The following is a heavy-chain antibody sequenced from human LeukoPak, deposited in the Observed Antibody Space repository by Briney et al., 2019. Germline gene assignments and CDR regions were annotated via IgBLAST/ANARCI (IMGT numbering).Heavy chain of an antibody. CDR2: IWYDGSNK. CDR1: GFTFSSYG. V-gene: IGHV3-33*01. D-gene: IGHD6-13*01. J-gene: IGHJ4*02. Sequence: GGSLRLSCAASGFTFSSYGMHWVRQAPGKGLEWVAVIWYDGSNKYHADSVKGRFTISRDNSKNTLYLQMNSLRAEDTAVYYCARELRRGIAAALDYWGQGTLVTVSS. CDR3: ARELRRGIAAALDY.